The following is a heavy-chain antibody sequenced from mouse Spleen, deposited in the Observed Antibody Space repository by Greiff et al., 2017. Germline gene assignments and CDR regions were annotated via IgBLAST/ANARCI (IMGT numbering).Heavy chain of an antibody. J-gene: IGHJ1*01. CDR2: IDPANGNT. D-gene: IGHD2-4*01. Sequence: VQLQQSGAELVKPGASVKLSCTASGFNIKDTYMHWVKQRPEQGLEWIGRIDPANGNTKYDPKFQGKATITADTSSNTAYLQLSSLTSEDTAVYYCARDGITDWYFDVWGAGTTVTVSS. CDR1: GFNIKDTY. CDR3: ARDGITDWYFDV. V-gene: IGHV14-3*02.